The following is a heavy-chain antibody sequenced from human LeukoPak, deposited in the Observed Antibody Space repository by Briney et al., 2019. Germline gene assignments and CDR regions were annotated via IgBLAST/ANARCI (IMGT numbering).Heavy chain of an antibody. V-gene: IGHV1-18*01. J-gene: IGHJ6*02. Sequence: ASVKVSCKASGYTFTSYGISWVRQAPGQGLEWMGWISAYNGNTNYAQKLQGRVTMTTDTSTSTAYMELRSLRSDDTAVYYCARAGSLWVDYDFWSGYFPATGYYYYGMDVWGQGTTVTVSS. CDR3: ARAGSLWVDYDFWSGYFPATGYYYYGMDV. CDR2: ISAYNGNT. D-gene: IGHD3-3*01. CDR1: GYTFTSYG.